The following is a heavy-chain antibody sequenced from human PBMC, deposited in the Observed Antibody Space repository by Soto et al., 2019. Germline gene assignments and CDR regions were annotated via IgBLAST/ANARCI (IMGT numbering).Heavy chain of an antibody. V-gene: IGHV5-51*01. Sequence: ESLKSSCKVSGYSFTSYWIVLVRQLPGKGLEWMGIIYPGDSDTRYSPSFQGQVTISADKSISTAYLQWSSLKASDTAMYYCARHFWQLGSYGMDVWGQGTTVTVFS. CDR2: IYPGDSDT. D-gene: IGHD6-6*01. CDR3: ARHFWQLGSYGMDV. J-gene: IGHJ6*02. CDR1: GYSFTSYW.